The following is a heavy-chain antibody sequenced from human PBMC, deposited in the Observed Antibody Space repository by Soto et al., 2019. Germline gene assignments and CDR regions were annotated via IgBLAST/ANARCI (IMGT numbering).Heavy chain of an antibody. D-gene: IGHD2-2*02. V-gene: IGHV4-31*03. Sequence: PSETLSLTCTVSGGSISSGGYYWSWIRQHPGKGLEWIGYIYYSGSTYYNPSLKSRVTISVDTSNNQFSLKLSSVTAADTAVYYCARIPPEIHPSYWGQGTLVTVSS. CDR1: GGSISSGGYY. CDR2: IYYSGST. CDR3: ARIPPEIHPSY. J-gene: IGHJ4*02.